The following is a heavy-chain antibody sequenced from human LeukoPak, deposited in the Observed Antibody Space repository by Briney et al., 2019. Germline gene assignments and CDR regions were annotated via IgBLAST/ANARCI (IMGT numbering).Heavy chain of an antibody. CDR1: GFTLSTYW. V-gene: IGHV3-74*01. CDR2: NPDGSTT. J-gene: IGHJ4*02. CDR3: AREEVPAAHPFDY. Sequence: GGSLRLSCAASGFTLSTYWMHWVRQAPGKGLVWVSRNPDGSTTTYADSVEGRFTISRDNAKNTLYLQMSSLRAEDTAVYYCAREEVPAAHPFDYWGQGTLVTVSS. D-gene: IGHD2-2*01.